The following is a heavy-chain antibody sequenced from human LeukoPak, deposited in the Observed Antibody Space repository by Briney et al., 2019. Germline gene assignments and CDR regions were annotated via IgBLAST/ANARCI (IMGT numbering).Heavy chain of an antibody. D-gene: IGHD3-22*01. V-gene: IGHV1-2*02. CDR1: GYTFTGYY. CDR2: INPNSGGT. Sequence: ASVKVSCKASGYTFTGYYMHWVRQAPGQGLEWMGWINPNSGGTNYAQKFQGRVTMTRDTSISTAYMELSRLRSDDTAVYYCARGAHYHDSSEGYDYWGQETLVTVSS. J-gene: IGHJ4*02. CDR3: ARGAHYHDSSEGYDY.